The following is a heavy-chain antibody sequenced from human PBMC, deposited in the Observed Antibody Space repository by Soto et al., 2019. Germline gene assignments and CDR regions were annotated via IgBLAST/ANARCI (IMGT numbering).Heavy chain of an antibody. CDR1: GDSVSSNSGA. V-gene: IGHV6-1*01. CDR2: TYYRSKWNT. J-gene: IGHJ6*02. Sequence: SQTLSLTCAISGDSVSSNSGAWNWIRQSPSRGLEWLGRTYYRSKWNTDYEASLKSRMSINPDTSKNQFSLQIDSVTFEDTAVYYCVRQHSTSSEYYGLDVWGRGTAVIVSS. D-gene: IGHD6-6*01. CDR3: VRQHSTSSEYYGLDV.